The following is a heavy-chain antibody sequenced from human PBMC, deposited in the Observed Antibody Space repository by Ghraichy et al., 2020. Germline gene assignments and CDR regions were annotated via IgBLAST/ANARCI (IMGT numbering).Heavy chain of an antibody. CDR2: ISGTGGST. D-gene: IGHD3-22*01. J-gene: IGHJ4*02. V-gene: IGHV3-23*01. CDR3: AKGLPLYYYDSSGYYLDY. Sequence: GGSLRLSCAASGFTFSNYAMSWVRQAPGKGLEWVSAISGTGGSTYYADSVKGRFTISRDNSKNTLYLQMNSRRAEDTAVYYCAKGLPLYYYDSSGYYLDYWGQGTLVTVSS. CDR1: GFTFSNYA.